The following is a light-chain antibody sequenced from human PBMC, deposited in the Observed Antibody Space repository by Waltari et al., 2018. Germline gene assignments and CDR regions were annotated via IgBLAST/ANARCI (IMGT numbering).Light chain of an antibody. V-gene: IGKV3-11*01. CDR2: DTS. CDR1: ESVSRY. J-gene: IGKJ4*01. Sequence: EIVLTQSPATLSLFAGERATLSCRASESVSRYLGWYQQKPGQAPRLLIYDTSISATGVPARFIGSGYGTDFTLTISSLEPEDFALYFCQQRSLWPLTFGGGTKVEI. CDR3: QQRSLWPLT.